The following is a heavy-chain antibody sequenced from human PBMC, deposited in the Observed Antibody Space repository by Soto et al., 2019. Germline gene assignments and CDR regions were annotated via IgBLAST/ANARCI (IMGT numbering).Heavy chain of an antibody. CDR1: RFAFSSYA. V-gene: IGHV3-23*01. Sequence: GGSLRVSCAASRFAFSSYAMSWVRQAPGKGLEWVSAISGSGGSAYYADSVKGRFTISRDNSKNTLYLQMNSLRAEDTAVYYCARYCDRWYSGFDTWGQRTLLTIS. CDR3: ARYCDRWYSGFDT. J-gene: IGHJ5*02. D-gene: IGHD2-15*01. CDR2: ISGSGGSA.